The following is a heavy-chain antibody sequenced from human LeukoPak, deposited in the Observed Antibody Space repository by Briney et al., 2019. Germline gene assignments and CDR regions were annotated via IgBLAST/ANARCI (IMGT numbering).Heavy chain of an antibody. CDR3: SKGRAQYYYYYYYMDV. D-gene: IGHD1-26*01. CDR2: IIPIFGTA. Sequence: SVKVSCKASGGTFSSYAISWVRQAPGQGLEWMGGIIPIFGTANYAQKFQGRVTITADESTSTAYMELSSLRSEDTAVYYCSKGRAQYYYYYYYMDVWGKGTTVTVSS. V-gene: IGHV1-69*13. CDR1: GGTFSSYA. J-gene: IGHJ6*03.